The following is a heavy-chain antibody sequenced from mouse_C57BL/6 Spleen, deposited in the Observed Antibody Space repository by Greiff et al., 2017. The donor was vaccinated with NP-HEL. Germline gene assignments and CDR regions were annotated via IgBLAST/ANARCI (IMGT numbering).Heavy chain of an antibody. V-gene: IGHV1-55*01. Sequence: QVQLKESGAELVKPGASGKRSCKASGYTFTSYGLTGVRQRPGQGLGWMGDFYPGRGSTNYNEKFKSKATLTVDTSSSTAYMQLSSLTSEDSAVYYCAREGASNWDGKTWFAYWGQGTLVTVSA. D-gene: IGHD4-1*02. CDR3: AREGASNWDGKTWFAY. J-gene: IGHJ3*01. CDR1: GYTFTSYG. CDR2: FYPGRGST.